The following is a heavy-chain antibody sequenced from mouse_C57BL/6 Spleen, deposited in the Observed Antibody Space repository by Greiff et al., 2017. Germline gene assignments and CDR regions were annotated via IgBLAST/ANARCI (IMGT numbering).Heavy chain of an antibody. CDR1: GYSITSDY. J-gene: IGHJ2*01. CDR2: ISSSGST. D-gene: IGHD2-1*01. CDR3: ARSGGNSPYFDY. V-gene: IGHV3-8*01. Sequence: ESGPGLAKPSPTLSLTCSVTGYSITSDYWNWIRKFPGNKLEYIGYISSSGSTYYNPSLNSRISIPRDTSKNQYYLQLNSVTTEDTATDYCARSGGNSPYFDYGGQGTTLTVSS.